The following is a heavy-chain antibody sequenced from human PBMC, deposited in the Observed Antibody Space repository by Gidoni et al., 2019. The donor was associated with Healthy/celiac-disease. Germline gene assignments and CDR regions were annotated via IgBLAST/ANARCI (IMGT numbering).Heavy chain of an antibody. CDR2: INSDGSST. J-gene: IGHJ4*02. CDR1: GFTFSSYW. V-gene: IGHV3-74*01. Sequence: EVQLVESGGGLVQPGGSLRLSCAASGFTFSSYWMHWVRQAPGKGLVWVSRINSDGSSTSYADSVKGRFTISRDNAKNTLYLQMNSLRAEDTAVYYCARGGTYYDFWSGYYLPSGFDYWGQGTLVTVSS. D-gene: IGHD3-3*01. CDR3: ARGGTYYDFWSGYYLPSGFDY.